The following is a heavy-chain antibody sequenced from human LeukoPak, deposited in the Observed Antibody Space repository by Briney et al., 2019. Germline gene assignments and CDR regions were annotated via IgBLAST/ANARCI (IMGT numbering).Heavy chain of an antibody. Sequence: GGSLRLSCAASGFTFSNYWMSWVRQAPGKGMEWVGRIKTKTNGGTTDYAASVKGRFTISRDDSKNTLYLQMSSLKTEDTAVYYCSRGGGAFDIWGQGTMVTVSS. J-gene: IGHJ3*02. CDR1: GFTFSNYW. CDR3: SRGGGAFDI. V-gene: IGHV3-15*01. D-gene: IGHD1-26*01. CDR2: IKTKTNGGTT.